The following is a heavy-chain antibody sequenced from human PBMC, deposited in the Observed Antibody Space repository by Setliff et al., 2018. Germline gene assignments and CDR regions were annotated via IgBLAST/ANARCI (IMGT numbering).Heavy chain of an antibody. Sequence: LSLTCTVSGDSISSTSYQWGWVRQPPGKGLEWIGSIYYTGTAYYNPSLKSRVTISIDTSKNQFSLKLSSVTAADTAVYYCARAFDSSGYYGESRTHYFDNWGQGTLVTVSS. CDR1: GDSISSTSYQ. CDR2: IYYTGTA. V-gene: IGHV4-39*07. J-gene: IGHJ4*02. CDR3: ARAFDSSGYYGESRTHYFDN. D-gene: IGHD3-22*01.